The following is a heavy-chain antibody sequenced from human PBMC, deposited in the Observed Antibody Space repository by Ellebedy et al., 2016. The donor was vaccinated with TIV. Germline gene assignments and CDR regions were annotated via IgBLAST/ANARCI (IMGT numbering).Heavy chain of an antibody. CDR3: ATDGSYGDYRSPTHAFEF. Sequence: GESLKISCAATGFPFSSYWMSWVRQAPGKGLEWVANINQDGSEKYYVDSVKGRFTISRDNAKNSLYLQLNSLGADDTAVYYCATDGSYGDYRSPTHAFEFWGQGTMVTVSS. CDR1: GFPFSSYW. CDR2: INQDGSEK. D-gene: IGHD4-17*01. V-gene: IGHV3-7*01. J-gene: IGHJ3*01.